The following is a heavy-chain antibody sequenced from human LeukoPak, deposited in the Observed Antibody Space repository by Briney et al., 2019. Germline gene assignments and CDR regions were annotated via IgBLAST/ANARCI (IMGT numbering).Heavy chain of an antibody. J-gene: IGHJ4*02. D-gene: IGHD3-16*01. Sequence: PSGTLSLTCAVSGGSISSSNWWSWVRQPPGKGLEWIGYFHNSGTSTYNPSLKSRVTISADTSKNQFSLKLNSLTTADTAVYYCTRGAGWLIDYWGQGILVTVSS. CDR3: TRGAGWLIDY. CDR2: FHNSGTS. CDR1: GGSISSSNW. V-gene: IGHV4-4*02.